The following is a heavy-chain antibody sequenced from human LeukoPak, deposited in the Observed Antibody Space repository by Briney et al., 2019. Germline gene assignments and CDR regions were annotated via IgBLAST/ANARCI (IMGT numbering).Heavy chain of an antibody. Sequence: SETLSLTCTVSGGSISSGGYYWSWIRQHPGKGLEWVGYIYSSGSTNYDPSLKSRVTISIDTSKNQFSLKLSSVTAADTAVYYCARTRRDGYFDYWGQGTLVTVSS. D-gene: IGHD5-24*01. J-gene: IGHJ4*02. CDR3: ARTRRDGYFDY. CDR2: IYSSGST. V-gene: IGHV4-61*08. CDR1: GGSISSGGYY.